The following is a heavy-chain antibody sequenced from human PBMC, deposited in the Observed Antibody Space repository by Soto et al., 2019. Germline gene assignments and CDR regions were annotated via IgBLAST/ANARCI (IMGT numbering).Heavy chain of an antibody. Sequence: PGASLKISCNSSGYSFNSYWIGWVRQMPGKGLEWMGIIYPGYYDTRYSPSFQGQVTISADKSISTAYLQWSSLKASDTAMYFCAREPRSSGPNSDFDYWGQGTLVTGSS. D-gene: IGHD3-22*01. CDR3: AREPRSSGPNSDFDY. J-gene: IGHJ4*02. V-gene: IGHV5-51*01. CDR2: IYPGYYDT. CDR1: GYSFNSYW.